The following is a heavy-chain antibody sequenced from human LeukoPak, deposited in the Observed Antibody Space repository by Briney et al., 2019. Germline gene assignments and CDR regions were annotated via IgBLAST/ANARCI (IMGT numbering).Heavy chain of an antibody. CDR1: GFTFSSYA. V-gene: IGHV3-23*01. Sequence: GGSLRLSCAASGFTFSSYAMSWVRQAPGKGLEWVSAISGSGGSTYYADSVKGRFTISRDNSKNSLYLQMNSLRAEDTAVYYCAGYGSGSYYRIYWGQGTLVTVSS. CDR3: AGYGSGSYYRIY. CDR2: ISGSGGST. J-gene: IGHJ4*02. D-gene: IGHD3-10*01.